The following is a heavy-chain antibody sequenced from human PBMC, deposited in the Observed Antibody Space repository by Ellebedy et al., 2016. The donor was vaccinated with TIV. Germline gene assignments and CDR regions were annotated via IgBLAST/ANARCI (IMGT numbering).Heavy chain of an antibody. V-gene: IGHV4-39*07. Sequence: SETLSLXXNVSGGTISSTNYYWGWIRQSPEKGLEWIGSIYHSGSTYYNPSLKSRLTISLDTTKNQLSLRLDSVTAADTAVYYCASSPSGYEIPYWGQGTLVTVSS. CDR1: GGTISSTNYY. CDR3: ASSPSGYEIPY. CDR2: IYHSGST. D-gene: IGHD5-12*01. J-gene: IGHJ4*02.